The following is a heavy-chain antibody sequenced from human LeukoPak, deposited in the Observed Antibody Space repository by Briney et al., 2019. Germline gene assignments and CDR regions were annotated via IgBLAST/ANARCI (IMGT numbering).Heavy chain of an antibody. CDR1: GFTFSSYG. J-gene: IGHJ4*02. CDR2: ISGSGGST. Sequence: PGGSLRLSCAASGFTFSSYGMSWVRQAPGKGLEWVSAISGSGGSTYYADSVKGRFTISRDNSKNTLYLQMNSRRAEDTAVYYCAKAPGEWLLLHGYYFDYWGQGTLVTVSS. V-gene: IGHV3-23*01. CDR3: AKAPGEWLLLHGYYFDY. D-gene: IGHD3-22*01.